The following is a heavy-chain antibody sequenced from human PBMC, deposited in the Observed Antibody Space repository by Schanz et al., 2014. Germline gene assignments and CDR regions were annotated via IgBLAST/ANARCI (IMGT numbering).Heavy chain of an antibody. Sequence: EVQVVESGGDLVQPGGSLRLSCAVSGCTFSNYGMGWVRQAPGKGLEWVSAISGSGGSTYYADSVKGRFTISRDNSKNTLFLQMNSLRAEDTALYFCAKEVRLGLRDWLSTPDFDYWGQGTLVTVSS. CDR1: GCTFSNYG. D-gene: IGHD3-3*01. CDR2: ISGSGGST. J-gene: IGHJ4*02. CDR3: AKEVRLGLRDWLSTPDFDY. V-gene: IGHV3-23*04.